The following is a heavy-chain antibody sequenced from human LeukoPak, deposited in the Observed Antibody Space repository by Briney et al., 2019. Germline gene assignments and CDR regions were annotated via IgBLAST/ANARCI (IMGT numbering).Heavy chain of an antibody. V-gene: IGHV3-23*01. CDR2: ISAGGDGT. CDR3: AKSLLTTATGTGRASDI. D-gene: IGHD1-1*01. Sequence: PGGSLRLSCAASTFSFSEYPMGWVRQAPGKGLEWVSGISAGGDGTYYADPVKGRFTISRDNSKNTLFLPMNSLRAEDTAKYYCAKSLLTTATGTGRASDIWGQGTMVTVSS. J-gene: IGHJ3*02. CDR1: TFSFSEYP.